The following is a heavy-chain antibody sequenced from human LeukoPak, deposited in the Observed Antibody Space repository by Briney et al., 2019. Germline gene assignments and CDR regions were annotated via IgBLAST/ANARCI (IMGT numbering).Heavy chain of an antibody. CDR2: ISLAGRT. J-gene: IGHJ4*02. V-gene: IGHV4-4*02. Sequence: SSETLSLTCGVSGGSITTTNYWSWVRQPPGGGLEWIGEISLAGRTRYNPSLKSRVNISIDESKNHLYLNLASVTAADTAVYYCSRGSGPFCPFGHWGQGTLVAVTS. D-gene: IGHD1-26*01. CDR1: GGSITTTNY. CDR3: SRGSGPFCPFGH.